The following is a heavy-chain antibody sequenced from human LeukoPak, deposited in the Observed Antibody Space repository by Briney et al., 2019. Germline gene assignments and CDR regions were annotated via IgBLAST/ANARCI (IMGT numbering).Heavy chain of an antibody. Sequence: PGGSLRLSCAASGFTFSGYSMNWVRQAPGKGLEWVSSISSGSSFIYYADSVKGRFTVSRDNAKNSLYLQMNSLRAEDTAVYYCAKGEMATNHFDYWGQGTLVTVSS. V-gene: IGHV3-21*04. D-gene: IGHD5-24*01. J-gene: IGHJ4*02. CDR1: GFTFSGYS. CDR3: AKGEMATNHFDY. CDR2: ISSGSSFI.